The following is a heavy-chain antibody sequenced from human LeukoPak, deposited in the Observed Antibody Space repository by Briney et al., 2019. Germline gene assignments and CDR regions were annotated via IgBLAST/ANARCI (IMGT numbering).Heavy chain of an antibody. J-gene: IGHJ4*02. CDR3: AKLEYDFWSGSFDY. V-gene: IGHV3-23*01. D-gene: IGHD3-3*01. CDR2: ISGSGGST. Sequence: PGGSLRLSCAASGFTFSSYAMSWVRQAPGKGLEWVSGISGSGGSTYYADSVKGRFTISRDNSKNTLYLQMNSLRAEDTAVYYCAKLEYDFWSGSFDYWGQGTPVTVSS. CDR1: GFTFSSYA.